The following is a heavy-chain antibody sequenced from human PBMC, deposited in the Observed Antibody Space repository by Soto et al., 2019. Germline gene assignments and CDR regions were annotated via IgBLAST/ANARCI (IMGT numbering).Heavy chain of an antibody. CDR2: ISPYTGNT. CDR1: GYIFVNYG. D-gene: IGHD3-16*01. J-gene: IGHJ6*02. CDR3: VMVDNYVTPTPQDV. Sequence: QVQLVQSGDEAKKPGASVKVSCKASGYIFVNYGIAWVRQAPGQGLEWMGWISPYTGNTHAATKIQGRITMTTDTSTSTADMDLGSLTSDDTAMYYCVMVDNYVTPTPQDVWGQGTTVTVSS. V-gene: IGHV1-18*01.